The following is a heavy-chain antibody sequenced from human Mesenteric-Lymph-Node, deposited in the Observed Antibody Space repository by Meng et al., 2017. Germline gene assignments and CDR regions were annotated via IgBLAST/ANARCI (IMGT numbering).Heavy chain of an antibody. CDR1: GFTFGTYG. Sequence: QVQLVESGGGVVQPGRSLRLSCAASGFTFGTYGMHWVRQASGKGLEWVAVIWYDGTDKFYGDSVKGRFTISRDNSKNTLFLQMNSLTVDDTAVYYCARADDNWIIIEYWGQGTLVTVSS. J-gene: IGHJ4*02. V-gene: IGHV3-33*01. D-gene: IGHD1-20*01. CDR3: ARADDNWIIIEY. CDR2: IWYDGTDK.